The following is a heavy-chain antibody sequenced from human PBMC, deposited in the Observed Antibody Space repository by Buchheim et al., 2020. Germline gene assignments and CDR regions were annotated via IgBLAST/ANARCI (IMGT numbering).Heavy chain of an antibody. CDR2: ISYDGSNK. CDR3: AKDLRYFDWLPNGMDV. CDR1: GFTFSSYG. Sequence: QVQLVESGGGVVQPGRSLRLSCAASGFTFSSYGMHWVRQAPGKGLEWVAVISYDGSNKYYADSVKGRFTISRDNSKNTLYLQMNSLRAEDTAVYYCAKDLRYFDWLPNGMDVWGQGTT. J-gene: IGHJ6*02. V-gene: IGHV3-30*18. D-gene: IGHD3-9*01.